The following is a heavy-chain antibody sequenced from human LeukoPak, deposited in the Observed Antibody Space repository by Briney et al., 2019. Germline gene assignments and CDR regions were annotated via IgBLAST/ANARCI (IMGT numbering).Heavy chain of an antibody. Sequence: GGSLRLSCAASGFTFSGYSMNWVRQAPGKGLEWVSSISSSSSYIYYADSVKGRFTISRDNAKNSLYLQMNSLRAEDTAVYYCARAGHCSSTSCYEGRVWVYWGQGTLVTVSS. V-gene: IGHV3-21*01. CDR2: ISSSSSYI. CDR3: ARAGHCSSTSCYEGRVWVY. CDR1: GFTFSGYS. D-gene: IGHD2-2*01. J-gene: IGHJ4*02.